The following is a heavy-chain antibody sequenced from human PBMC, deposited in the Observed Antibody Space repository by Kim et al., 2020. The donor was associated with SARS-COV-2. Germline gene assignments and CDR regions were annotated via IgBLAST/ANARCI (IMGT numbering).Heavy chain of an antibody. D-gene: IGHD3-10*01. CDR2: IYYSGST. CDR1: GGSISSSSYY. J-gene: IGHJ3*02. CDR3: ASPSLGFGEGNDAFDI. Sequence: SETLSLTCTVSGGSISSSSYYWGWIRQPPGKGLEWIGSIYYSGSTYYNPSLKSRVTISVDTSKNQFSLKLSSVTAADTAVYYCASPSLGFGEGNDAFDIWGQGTMVTVSS. V-gene: IGHV4-39*01.